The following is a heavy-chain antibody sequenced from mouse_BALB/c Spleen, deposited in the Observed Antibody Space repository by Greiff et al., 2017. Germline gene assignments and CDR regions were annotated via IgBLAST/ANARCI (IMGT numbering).Heavy chain of an antibody. CDR3: ARWKGSAGYGYDDAMDY. V-gene: IGHV3-2*02. CDR2: ISYSGST. Sequence: EVKLMESGPGLVKPSQSLSLTCTVTGYSITSDYAWNWIRQFPGNKLEWMGYISYSGSTSYNPSLKSRISITRDTSKNQFFLQLNSVTTEDTATYYCARWKGSAGYGYDDAMDYWGQGTSVTVSS. CDR1: GYSITSDYA. J-gene: IGHJ4*01. D-gene: IGHD2-2*01.